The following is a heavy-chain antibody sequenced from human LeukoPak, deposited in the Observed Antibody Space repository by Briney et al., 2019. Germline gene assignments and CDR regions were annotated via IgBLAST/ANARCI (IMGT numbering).Heavy chain of an antibody. CDR3: ARDGRDQGFTAMARGYYYYGMDV. CDR2: ISSSGSTI. Sequence: PGGSLRLSRAASGFTFSDYYMSWIRQAPGKGLEWVSYISSSGSTIYYADSVKGRFTISRDNAKNSLYLQMNSLRAEDTAVYYCARDGRDQGFTAMARGYYYYGMDVWGQGTTVTVSS. V-gene: IGHV3-11*01. CDR1: GFTFSDYY. J-gene: IGHJ6*02. D-gene: IGHD5-18*01.